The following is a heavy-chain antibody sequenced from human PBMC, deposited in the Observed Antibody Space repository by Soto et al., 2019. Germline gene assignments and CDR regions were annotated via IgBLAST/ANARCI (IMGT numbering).Heavy chain of an antibody. J-gene: IGHJ4*02. CDR3: ARRTNYGDYSFDY. V-gene: IGHV4-39*02. Sequence: QLQLQESGPGLVKPSDTLSLTCTVSGGSISTDSHYWGWVRQPPGKGLEWIGSVYYAGSTYKNPSLHTRVTLLLDTSKTHFSLKLNSVTAADTAVYYCARRTNYGDYSFDYWGQGTLVTVSS. CDR2: VYYAGST. D-gene: IGHD4-17*01. CDR1: GGSISTDSHY.